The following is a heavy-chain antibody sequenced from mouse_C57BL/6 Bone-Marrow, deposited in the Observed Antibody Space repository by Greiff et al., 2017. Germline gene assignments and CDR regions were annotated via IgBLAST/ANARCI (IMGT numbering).Heavy chain of an antibody. D-gene: IGHD1-1*01. Sequence: VQLQQPGAELVKPGASVKLSCKASGYTFTTYWLQWLKQRPGQGLEWIGEIDPSDGYTNYNQKFKGKATLTVDTSSSTAYMQLSSLTSEDSAVYYCARVEYYGGSYEFAYWDQGTLVTVSA. CDR2: IDPSDGYT. V-gene: IGHV1-50*01. CDR1: GYTFTTYW. CDR3: ARVEYYGGSYEFAY. J-gene: IGHJ3*01.